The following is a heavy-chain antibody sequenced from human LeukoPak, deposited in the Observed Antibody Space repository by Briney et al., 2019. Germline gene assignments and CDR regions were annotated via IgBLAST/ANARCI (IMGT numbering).Heavy chain of an antibody. V-gene: IGHV1-18*01. D-gene: IGHD6-19*01. Sequence: ASVKVSCKASGYTFTSYGISWVRQAPGQGLEWMGWISAYNGNTNYAQKLQGRVTMTTDTSTSTAYMELSSLGSEDTAVYYCARGRPEYSSGWYYLDYWGQGTLVTVSS. J-gene: IGHJ4*02. CDR3: ARGRPEYSSGWYYLDY. CDR2: ISAYNGNT. CDR1: GYTFTSYG.